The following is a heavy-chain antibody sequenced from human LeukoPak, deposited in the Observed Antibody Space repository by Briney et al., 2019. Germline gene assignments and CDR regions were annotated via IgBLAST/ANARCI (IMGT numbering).Heavy chain of an antibody. Sequence: GGSLRLSCAASGFTFSSYWMSWVRQAPGKGLEWVGRIKSKTDGGTTDYAAPVKGRFTISRDDSKNTLYLQMNSLKTEDTAVYYCTTGPTRYFDWLLYDPIDYWGQGTLVTVSS. CDR1: GFTFSSYW. CDR3: TTGPTRYFDWLLYDPIDY. J-gene: IGHJ4*02. V-gene: IGHV3-15*01. D-gene: IGHD3-9*01. CDR2: IKSKTDGGTT.